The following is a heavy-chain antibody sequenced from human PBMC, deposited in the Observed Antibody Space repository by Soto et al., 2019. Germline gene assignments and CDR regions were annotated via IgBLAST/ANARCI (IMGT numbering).Heavy chain of an antibody. CDR2: IRCSGGCT. CDR1: LITYSSYA. CDR3: AKWTEWSNQN. J-gene: IGHJ4*02. D-gene: IGHD3-3*01. V-gene: IGHV3-23*01. Sequence: PWGSLRLSGAASLITYSSYAMSWVRHHPAKGLEWGSAIRCSGGCTYNADSLQCLLTISRDTSTNTLYLQMNSLRAENTAVYYSAKWTEWSNQNWGGGTLV.